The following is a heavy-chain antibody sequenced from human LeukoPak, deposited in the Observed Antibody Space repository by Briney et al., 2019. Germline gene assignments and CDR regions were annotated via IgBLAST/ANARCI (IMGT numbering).Heavy chain of an antibody. CDR3: ARDSPLTTVTTFPYWYFDL. J-gene: IGHJ2*01. Sequence: SQTLSLTCAISGDSVSSNSAAWHWIRQSPSRGLEWLGSTYYRSKWYNDYAVSVKSRITINPDTSKNQFSLQLNSVTPEDTAVYYCARDSPLTTVTTFPYWYFDLWGRGTLVTVSS. D-gene: IGHD4-17*01. CDR1: GDSVSSNSAA. V-gene: IGHV6-1*01. CDR2: TYYRSKWYN.